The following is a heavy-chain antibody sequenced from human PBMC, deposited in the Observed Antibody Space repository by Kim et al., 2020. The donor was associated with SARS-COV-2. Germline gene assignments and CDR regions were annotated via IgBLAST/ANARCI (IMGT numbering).Heavy chain of an antibody. Sequence: GGSLRLSCAASGFTVSSNYMSWVRQAPGKGLEWVSVINSGGSTYYADSVKGSCSISRDNTKNTLYLQQNSLRAEDTAAYYYSREPVVAAAMLHGAFAIWG. CDR2: INSGGST. CDR1: GFTVSSNY. V-gene: IGHV3-66*01. CDR3: SREPVVAAAMLHGAFAI. J-gene: IGHJ3*02. D-gene: IGHD2-15*01.